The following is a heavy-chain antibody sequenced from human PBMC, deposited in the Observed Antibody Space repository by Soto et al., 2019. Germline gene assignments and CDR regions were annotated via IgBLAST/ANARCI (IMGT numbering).Heavy chain of an antibody. CDR1: GFTFSIYA. Sequence: EVQLLESGGGLVQPGGSLRLSCAASGFTFSIYAMSWVRQAPGKGLEWVSAISGSGGSTYYADTLKGRFIISRDNSKNPRYRQMNSLRAEEAAVYYCAKYSNWCSVDAFDLGGKGTMVTVSS. D-gene: IGHD1-20*01. V-gene: IGHV3-23*01. J-gene: IGHJ3*01. CDR3: AKYSNWCSVDAFDL. CDR2: ISGSGGST.